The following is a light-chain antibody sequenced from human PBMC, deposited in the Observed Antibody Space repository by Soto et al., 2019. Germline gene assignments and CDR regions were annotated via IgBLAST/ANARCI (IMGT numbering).Light chain of an antibody. Sequence: EIGLTQSPGTLSLSPGERATLSCRASQSVSSSYLAWYQQKPGQAPRLLIYGASSSATGIPDRFSGSGSGTDFTLTISRLEHDDFAVYYCQHYGTSSYTFGQGTKLEIK. J-gene: IGKJ2*01. CDR1: QSVSSSY. CDR2: GAS. CDR3: QHYGTSSYT. V-gene: IGKV3-20*01.